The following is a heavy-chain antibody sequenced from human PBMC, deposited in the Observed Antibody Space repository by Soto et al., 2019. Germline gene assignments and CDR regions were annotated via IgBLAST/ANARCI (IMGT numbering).Heavy chain of an antibody. V-gene: IGHV6-1*01. D-gene: IGHD1-7*01. J-gene: IGHJ4*02. CDR3: ASVTWNCVTSRDY. CDR2: TYYRSTWYY. Sequence: SQTLSLTCAISGDSVSSNSASWILIRQSPSRGLEWLGRTYYRSTWYYNYAESVKSRITINPDTSKNQFSLQLNSVTPEDTAVYYCASVTWNCVTSRDYWGQGMLVTVSS. CDR1: GDSVSSNSAS.